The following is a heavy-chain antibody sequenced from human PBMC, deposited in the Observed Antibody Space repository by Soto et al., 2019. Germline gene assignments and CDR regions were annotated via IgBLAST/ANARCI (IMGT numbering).Heavy chain of an antibody. Sequence: EVQLLESGGELVQPGGSLRLSCVASGFTFRTNPMSWVRQAPGKGLEWVSGVSDSGAKTYYADSVKGRFTVSRDNSKNTLYLEMNSLRVEDTAVFYCVTWADAADEDYFHHWGQGTLVTVSS. J-gene: IGHJ1*01. V-gene: IGHV3-23*01. CDR2: VSDSGAKT. CDR3: VTWADAADEDYFHH. CDR1: GFTFRTNP. D-gene: IGHD3-16*01.